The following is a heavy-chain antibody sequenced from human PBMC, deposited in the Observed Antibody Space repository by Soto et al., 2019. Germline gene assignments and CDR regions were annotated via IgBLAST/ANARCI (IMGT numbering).Heavy chain of an antibody. CDR3: ARDLIIKGIVLVHVMGGVDY. CDR1: GFTFSSYA. CDR2: ISYDGSNK. Sequence: QVQLVESGGGVVQPGRSLRLSCAASGFTFSSYAMHWVRQAPGKGLEWVAVISYDGSNKYYADSVKGRFTISRDNSKNTLYLQMNSLRAEDTAVYYCARDLIIKGIVLVHVMGGVDYWGQGTLVTASS. D-gene: IGHD3-22*01. J-gene: IGHJ4*02. V-gene: IGHV3-30-3*01.